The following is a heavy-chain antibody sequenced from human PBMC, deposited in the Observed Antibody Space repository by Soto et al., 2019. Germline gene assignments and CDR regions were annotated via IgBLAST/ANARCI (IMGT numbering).Heavy chain of an antibody. CDR3: ARGGVEAGQPWDY. J-gene: IGHJ4*02. CDR1: GYSFTSYW. V-gene: IGHV5-51*01. Sequence: GESLKISCQGSGYSFTSYWIGWVRQMPGKGLEWMGIIYPGDSDTRYSPSFQGQVTISADRSISTAYLQWSSLKASDTAMYYCARGGVEAGQPWDYWGQGTLVTVSS. D-gene: IGHD3-10*01. CDR2: IYPGDSDT.